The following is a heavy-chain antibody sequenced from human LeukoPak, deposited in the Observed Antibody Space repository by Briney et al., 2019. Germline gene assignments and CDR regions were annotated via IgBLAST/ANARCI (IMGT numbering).Heavy chain of an antibody. Sequence: KPSETLSLTCTVSGGSTNSYYWSWIRQPAGKGLEWIGRIYTSGSTNYNPSLKSRVTMSVDTSKNQFSLKLSSVTAADTAVYYCASSMFWSGYLDYWGQGTLVTVSS. D-gene: IGHD3-3*01. CDR1: GGSTNSYY. CDR3: ASSMFWSGYLDY. V-gene: IGHV4-4*07. CDR2: IYTSGST. J-gene: IGHJ4*02.